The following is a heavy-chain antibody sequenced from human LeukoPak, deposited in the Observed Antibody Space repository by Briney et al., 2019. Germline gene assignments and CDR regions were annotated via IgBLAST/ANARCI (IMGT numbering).Heavy chain of an antibody. CDR3: ARDLGYCSSTSCPYYYYYMDV. Sequence: ASVKVSCKASGYTFTGYYMHWVRQAPGQGLEWMGWINLNSGDPNYAQKFQGRVTMTRDTSISTAYMELSRLTSDDTAMYYCARDLGYCSSTSCPYYYYYMDVWGKGTSVTVSS. CDR1: GYTFTGYY. V-gene: IGHV1-2*02. D-gene: IGHD2-2*01. J-gene: IGHJ6*03. CDR2: INLNSGDP.